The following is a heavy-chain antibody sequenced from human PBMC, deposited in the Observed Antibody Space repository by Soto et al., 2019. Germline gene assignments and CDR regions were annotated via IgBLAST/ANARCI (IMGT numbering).Heavy chain of an antibody. Sequence: GGSLRLSCAASGFTFSSYAMSWVRQAPGKGLEWVSAISGSGGSTYYADSVKGRFTISRDNSKNTLYLQMNSLRAEDTAVYYCAKVFFMDRNDVPYFVFWGQGTLVTVFS. CDR2: ISGSGGST. CDR1: GFTFSSYA. V-gene: IGHV3-23*01. D-gene: IGHD1-1*01. J-gene: IGHJ4*02. CDR3: AKVFFMDRNDVPYFVF.